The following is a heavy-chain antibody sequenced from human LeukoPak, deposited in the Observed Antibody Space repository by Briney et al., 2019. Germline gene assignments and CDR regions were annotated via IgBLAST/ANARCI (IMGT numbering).Heavy chain of an antibody. CDR1: GFTFSSYS. V-gene: IGHV3-48*04. Sequence: GGSLRLSCAASGFTFSSYSMNWVRQAPGKGLEWVSYISSSSSTIYYADSVKGRFTISRDNAKNSLYLQMNSLRAEDTAVYYCARIGSGYEDYYFDYWGQGTLVTVSS. J-gene: IGHJ4*02. CDR3: ARIGSGYEDYYFDY. D-gene: IGHD3-22*01. CDR2: ISSSSSTI.